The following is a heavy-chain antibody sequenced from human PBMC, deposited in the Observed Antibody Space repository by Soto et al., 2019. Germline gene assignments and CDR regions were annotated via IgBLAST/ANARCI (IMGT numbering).Heavy chain of an antibody. Sequence: VASVKVSCKASGYNLITHYMHWVRQAPGQGPEWMGVINPSTGDTSYAQKFQGRVTMARDTYTSTVYMELSNLRYDDTAVYFCARDFGEVSTTWVGYLEFWGQGTPVTVSS. D-gene: IGHD3-3*01. CDR1: GYNLITHY. CDR2: INPSTGDT. J-gene: IGHJ4*02. V-gene: IGHV1-46*01. CDR3: ARDFGEVSTTWVGYLEF.